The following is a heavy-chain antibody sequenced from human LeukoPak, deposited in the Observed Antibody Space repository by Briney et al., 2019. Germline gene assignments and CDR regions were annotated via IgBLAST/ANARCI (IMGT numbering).Heavy chain of an antibody. Sequence: GGSLRLSCAASEFSVGSNYMTWVRQAPGKGLEWVSLIYSGGSTYYADSVKGRFTISRDNSKNTLYLQMNSLRAEDTAVYYCARVTLGDDAFDIWGQGTMVTVSS. CDR3: ARVTLGDDAFDI. CDR1: EFSVGSNY. V-gene: IGHV3-53*01. J-gene: IGHJ3*02. D-gene: IGHD3-10*01. CDR2: IYSGGST.